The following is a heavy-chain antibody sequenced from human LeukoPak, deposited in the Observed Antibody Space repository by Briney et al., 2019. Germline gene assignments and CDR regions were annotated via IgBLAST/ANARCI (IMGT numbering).Heavy chain of an antibody. J-gene: IGHJ5*02. CDR1: GFTFSGSA. D-gene: IGHD4/OR15-4a*01. Sequence: PGGSLRLSCAASGFTFSGSAMHWVRQASGKGLEWVGRIRSKANSYATAYAASVKGRFTISRDDSKNTAYLQMNSLKTEDTAVYYCTRQGPSEANDAPPATWFAPGGKEPRATVS. V-gene: IGHV3-73*01. CDR3: TRQGPSEANDAPPATWFAP. CDR2: IRSKANSYAT.